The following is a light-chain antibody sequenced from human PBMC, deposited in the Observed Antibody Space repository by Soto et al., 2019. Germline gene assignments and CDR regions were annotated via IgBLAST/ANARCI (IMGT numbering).Light chain of an antibody. Sequence: DIQMTQSPSTLSASVGDRVTITCRASQSIGSWLAWYQQRVGGAPHLLIYDASKLESGVPSRFSGSGSGTEFTHTISSLQPDDFATYYCQQYNTYSTFGQGTKVEI. J-gene: IGKJ1*01. V-gene: IGKV1-5*01. CDR1: QSIGSW. CDR3: QQYNTYST. CDR2: DAS.